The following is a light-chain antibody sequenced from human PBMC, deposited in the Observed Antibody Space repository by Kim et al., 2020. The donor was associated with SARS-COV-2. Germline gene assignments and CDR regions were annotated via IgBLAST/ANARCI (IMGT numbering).Light chain of an antibody. CDR2: QDS. CDR3: QAWDSNKDVV. V-gene: IGLV3-1*01. J-gene: IGLJ2*01. Sequence: VSPGQEDSITGTGDKVGDENDCVYQQKPGQCPVLFIYQDSKRPSGIPERFSGSNSGNTATLTISGTQAMDEADYDCQAWDSNKDVVFGGGTQLTVL. CDR1: KVGDEN.